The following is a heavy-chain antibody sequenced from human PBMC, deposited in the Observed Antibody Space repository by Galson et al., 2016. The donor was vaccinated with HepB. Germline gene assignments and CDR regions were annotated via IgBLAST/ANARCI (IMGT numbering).Heavy chain of an antibody. Sequence: SLRLSCAASGLTFGSYAMSWVRQAPGKGLEWVPTIDDSGTETHYADSVKGRFAISRDNSRNTVYLQMDSLTAHDTAEYCCASQTPGGPAFTSVGVPSYGGQGTLVTVSS. CDR2: IDDSGTET. J-gene: IGHJ4*02. D-gene: IGHD3-3*02. CDR1: GLTFGSYA. CDR3: ASQTPGGPAFTSVGVPSY. V-gene: IGHV3-23*01.